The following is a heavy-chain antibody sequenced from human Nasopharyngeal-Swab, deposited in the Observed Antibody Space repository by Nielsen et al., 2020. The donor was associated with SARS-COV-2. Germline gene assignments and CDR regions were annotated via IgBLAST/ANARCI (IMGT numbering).Heavy chain of an antibody. D-gene: IGHD4-17*01. J-gene: IGHJ3*02. V-gene: IGHV1-69*13. Sequence: SSVTVSCKASGGTFSSYAISRVRQAPGQGLEWMGGIIPIFGTANNAQKFQGRVTITAEESKSTAYMELSSLRSENAAVYYCARSSWRKHYGEYVSDAFDIWGQGTMVTVSS. CDR1: GGTFSSYA. CDR2: IIPIFGTA. CDR3: ARSSWRKHYGEYVSDAFDI.